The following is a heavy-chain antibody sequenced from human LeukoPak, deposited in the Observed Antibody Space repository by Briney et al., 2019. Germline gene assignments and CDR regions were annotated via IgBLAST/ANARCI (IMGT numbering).Heavy chain of an antibody. CDR3: ARGKYYLPFDY. D-gene: IGHD2/OR15-2a*01. CDR1: GGSISSGGYC. V-gene: IGHV4-31*03. CDR2: IYYSGST. Sequence: SQTLSLTCTVSGGSISSGGYCWSWIRQHPGKGLEWIGYIYYSGSTYYNPSLKSRVTISVDTSKNQFSLKLSSVTAADTAVYYCARGKYYLPFDYWGQGTLATVSS. J-gene: IGHJ4*02.